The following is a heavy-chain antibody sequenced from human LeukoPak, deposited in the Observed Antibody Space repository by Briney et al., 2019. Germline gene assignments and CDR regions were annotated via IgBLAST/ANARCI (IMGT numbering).Heavy chain of an antibody. Sequence: PGGSLRLSCAASGFTLSSYGMHWVRQAPGKGLEWVAVIWYDGSNKYYADSVKGRFTISRDNSKNTLYLQMNSLRAEDTAVYYCARDVSYDSSGSLDYWGQGTLVTVSS. CDR2: IWYDGSNK. CDR1: GFTLSSYG. CDR3: ARDVSYDSSGSLDY. V-gene: IGHV3-33*01. J-gene: IGHJ4*02. D-gene: IGHD3-22*01.